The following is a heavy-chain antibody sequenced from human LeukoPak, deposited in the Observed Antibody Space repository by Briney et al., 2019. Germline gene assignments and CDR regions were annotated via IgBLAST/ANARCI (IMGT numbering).Heavy chain of an antibody. Sequence: GGSLRLSCEASGFTFSSYSMNWVRQAPGKGLEWVSYISGSGSRVEYADSVKGRFSLSRDNTKNSLYLQMNSLRAEDTAVYFCARDHDWAFDYWGQGTLATVSS. J-gene: IGHJ4*02. CDR3: ARDHDWAFDY. V-gene: IGHV3-48*04. CDR2: ISGSGSRV. CDR1: GFTFSSYS. D-gene: IGHD3-9*01.